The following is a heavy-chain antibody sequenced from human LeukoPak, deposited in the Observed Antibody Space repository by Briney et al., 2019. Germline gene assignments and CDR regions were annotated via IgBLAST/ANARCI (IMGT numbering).Heavy chain of an antibody. V-gene: IGHV3-74*01. D-gene: IGHD1-26*01. Sequence: PGGSLRLSCVASGFTFSNAWMHWVRQAPGKGLVWVSRINSDGSTTSYADSVKGRFTISRDNAKNTLYLQMNSLRAEDTAVYYCARDQSGSYDYWGQGTLVTVSS. CDR2: INSDGSTT. J-gene: IGHJ4*02. CDR1: GFTFSNAW. CDR3: ARDQSGSYDY.